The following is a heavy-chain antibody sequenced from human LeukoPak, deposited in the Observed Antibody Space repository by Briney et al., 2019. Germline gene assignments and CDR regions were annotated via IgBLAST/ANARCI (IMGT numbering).Heavy chain of an antibody. CDR1: GGSFSGYY. Sequence: SETLSLTCAVYGGSFSGYYWSWVRQPPGKGLEWIGDFYQGKGTNYNLSLKSRVTISVDTSRNQFSLSLNSVTTADTAVCFCARAPLLYGDNSNFDFWGQGTLVTVSS. D-gene: IGHD4-23*01. J-gene: IGHJ4*02. CDR2: FYQGKGT. CDR3: ARAPLLYGDNSNFDF. V-gene: IGHV4-34*01.